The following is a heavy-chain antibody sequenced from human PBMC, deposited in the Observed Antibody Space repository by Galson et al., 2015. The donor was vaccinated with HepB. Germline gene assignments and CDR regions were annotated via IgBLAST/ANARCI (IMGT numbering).Heavy chain of an antibody. CDR3: ARDHPYYDFWSGYYGGWFDP. J-gene: IGHJ5*02. CDR2: ISSSSSYI. Sequence: SLRLSCAASGFTFSSYSMNWVRQAPGKGLEWVSSISSSSSYIYYADSVKGRFIISRDNAKNSLYLHMNSLRAEDTAVYYCARDHPYYDFWSGYYGGWFDPWGQGTLVTVSS. CDR1: GFTFSSYS. V-gene: IGHV3-21*01. D-gene: IGHD3-3*01.